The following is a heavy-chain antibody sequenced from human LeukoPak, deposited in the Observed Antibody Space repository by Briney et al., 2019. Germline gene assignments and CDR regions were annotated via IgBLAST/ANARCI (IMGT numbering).Heavy chain of an antibody. V-gene: IGHV3-64D*06. CDR1: GFTFSSYA. J-gene: IGHJ4*02. Sequence: GGSLRLSCSASGFTFSSYAMHWVRQAPGKGLEYVSAISSNGGSTYYADSVKGRFTISRDNSKNTLYLQMSSLRVEDTAVYYCVNTRGYSDYDILGYFDYWGQGTLVTVSS. CDR2: ISSNGGST. CDR3: VNTRGYSDYDILGYFDY. D-gene: IGHD5-12*01.